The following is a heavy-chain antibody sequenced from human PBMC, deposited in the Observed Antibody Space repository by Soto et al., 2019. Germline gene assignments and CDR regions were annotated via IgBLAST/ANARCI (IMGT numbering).Heavy chain of an antibody. V-gene: IGHV3-23*01. CDR1: GFTFINFA. CDR2: ISGGGDAA. J-gene: IGHJ2*01. D-gene: IGHD3-10*01. Sequence: EVQLLESGGGLVQPGGSLRLSCAGSGFTFINFAMNWVRQAPGXGLEWVSTISGGGDAAFFADSVRGRFTIXRXNSXXXXXXXXXSLGVDDTAVYYCARKVPGSTSRPDYWYFDLWGRGTLVTVSS. CDR3: ARKVPGSTSRPDYWYFDL.